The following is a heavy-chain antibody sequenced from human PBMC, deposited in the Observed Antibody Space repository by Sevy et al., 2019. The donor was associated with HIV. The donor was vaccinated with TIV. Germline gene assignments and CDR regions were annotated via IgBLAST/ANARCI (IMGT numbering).Heavy chain of an antibody. CDR2: IRYDGSTR. CDR1: GFTFSDYG. CDR3: TLEGLYCSGGSCYSEGFDS. D-gene: IGHD2-15*01. V-gene: IGHV3-30*02. Sequence: GGSLRLSCAASGFTFSDYGIHWVRQAPGRGLEWMAFIRYDGSTRYYADSVKGRFTISRDNSKNSVYLQMNSLRPEDTALYNCTLEGLYCSGGSCYSEGFDSWGQGTLVTVSS. J-gene: IGHJ4*02.